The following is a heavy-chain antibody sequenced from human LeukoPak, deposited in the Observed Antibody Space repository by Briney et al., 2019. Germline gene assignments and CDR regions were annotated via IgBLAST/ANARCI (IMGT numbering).Heavy chain of an antibody. V-gene: IGHV3-9*01. CDR3: VKGSAIDYYYYHMDV. CDR1: GFTFDDYA. D-gene: IGHD2-2*02. J-gene: IGHJ6*02. Sequence: GRSLRLSCAASGFTFDDYAMHWVRQAPGKGLEWVSGISWNSGNIDSADSVKGRFTISRDNAKNSLYLQMISLRPEDTALYYCVKGSAIDYYYYHMDVWGQGTTVTVSS. CDR2: ISWNSGNI.